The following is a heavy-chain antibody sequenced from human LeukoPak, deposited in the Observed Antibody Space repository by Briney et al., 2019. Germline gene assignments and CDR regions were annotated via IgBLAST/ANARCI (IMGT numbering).Heavy chain of an antibody. Sequence: PEGSLRLSCAASGFTFSSYAMHWVRQAPGKGLEWVAVISYDGSNKYYADSVKGRFTISRDNSKNTLYLQMNSLRAEDTAVYYCARVPIKWELLEIDYWGQGTLVTVSS. CDR3: ARVPIKWELLEIDY. J-gene: IGHJ4*02. CDR2: ISYDGSNK. D-gene: IGHD1-26*01. CDR1: GFTFSSYA. V-gene: IGHV3-30-3*01.